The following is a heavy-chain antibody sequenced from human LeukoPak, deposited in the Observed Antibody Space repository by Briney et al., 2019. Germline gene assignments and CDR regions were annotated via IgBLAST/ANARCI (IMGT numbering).Heavy chain of an antibody. CDR2: INSDGSST. CDR1: GFTFSSYW. J-gene: IGHJ4*02. V-gene: IGHV3-74*01. CDR3: ARVEYGYYDFWSGLYYFDY. Sequence: GGSLRLSCAASGFTFSSYWMHWVRQAPGKGPVWVSRINSDGSSTSYADSVKGRFTISRDNAKNTLYLQMNSLRVEDTAVYYCARVEYGYYDFWSGLYYFDYWGQGTLVTVSS. D-gene: IGHD3-3*01.